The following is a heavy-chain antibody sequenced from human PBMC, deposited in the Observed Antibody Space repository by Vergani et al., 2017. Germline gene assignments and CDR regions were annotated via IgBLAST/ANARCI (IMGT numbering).Heavy chain of an antibody. J-gene: IGHJ3*02. CDR2: IYYSGST. D-gene: IGHD2-8*01. CDR3: AKGLIPLGDIVLMVYATDAFDI. V-gene: IGHV4-59*01. CDR1: GGSISSYY. Sequence: QVQLQESGPGLVKPSQTLSLTCTVSGGSISSYYWSWIRQPPGKGLEWIGYIYYSGSTNYNPSLKSRVTISVDTSKNQFSLKLSSVTAADTAVYYCAKGLIPLGDIVLMVYATDAFDIWGQGTMVTVSS.